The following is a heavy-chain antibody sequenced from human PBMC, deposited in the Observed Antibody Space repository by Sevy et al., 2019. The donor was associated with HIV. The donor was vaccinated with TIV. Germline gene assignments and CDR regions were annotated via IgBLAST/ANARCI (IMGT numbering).Heavy chain of an antibody. CDR3: ARGEFCSGSSCYSEFFDY. V-gene: IGHV1-3*01. CDR1: GYTFTNYA. D-gene: IGHD2-15*01. J-gene: IGHJ4*02. CDR2: INVGNGNT. Sequence: ASVKVSCKASGYTFTNYAIHWVRQAPGQKLGWMGRINVGNGNTLSQKFQDRATFTRDTSASTAYMQLSSLRSEDTAVYYCARGEFCSGSSCYSEFFDYWGQGALVTVSS.